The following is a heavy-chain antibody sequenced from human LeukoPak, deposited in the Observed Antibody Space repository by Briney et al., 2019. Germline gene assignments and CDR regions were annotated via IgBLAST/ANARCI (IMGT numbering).Heavy chain of an antibody. CDR1: GFTFSSYW. D-gene: IGHD6-13*01. Sequence: GGSLRLYCAASGFTFSSYWMHWVRQAPGKGLVWVSRINTDGSSTSYADSVKGRFTISRDNAKNTLYLQMNSLRAEDTAVYYCARVAAGPHRTDAFDIWGQGTMVTVSS. J-gene: IGHJ3*02. V-gene: IGHV3-74*01. CDR2: INTDGSST. CDR3: ARVAAGPHRTDAFDI.